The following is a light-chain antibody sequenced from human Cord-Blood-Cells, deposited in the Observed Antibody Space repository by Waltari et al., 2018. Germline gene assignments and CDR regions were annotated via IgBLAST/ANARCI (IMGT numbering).Light chain of an antibody. Sequence: DIQMMQSPSSLSASVGASVTITCRASPSICSYLNWYQQKPGKAPNRLIYASSSLQSGVPSRFSGSGSGTEFTLTISSLQPEDFATYYCQQSYSTPSTFGQGTRLEIK. CDR1: PSICSY. V-gene: IGKV1-39*01. CDR3: QQSYSTPST. CDR2: ASS. J-gene: IGKJ5*01.